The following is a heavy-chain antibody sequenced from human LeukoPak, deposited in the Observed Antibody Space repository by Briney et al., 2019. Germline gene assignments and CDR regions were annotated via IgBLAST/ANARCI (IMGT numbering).Heavy chain of an antibody. CDR3: ARHIASWPPAIYFFNY. J-gene: IGHJ4*02. Sequence: SETLSLTCTVSGGSFSNYYWSWLRQSPGKGLDWIGYIYYSGNTYHNTFCKSRVTISVDTYKNQFSLTLSSVTAADTAVYYCARHIASWPPAIYFFNYWGQGSLVTVSS. V-gene: IGHV4-59*08. CDR2: IYYSGNT. D-gene: IGHD2-2*01. CDR1: GGSFSNYY.